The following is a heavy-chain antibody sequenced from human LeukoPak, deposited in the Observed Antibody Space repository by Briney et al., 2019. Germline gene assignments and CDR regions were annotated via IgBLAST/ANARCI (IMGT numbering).Heavy chain of an antibody. CDR2: MYYSGST. CDR3: ARGVAGYGPYDY. J-gene: IGHJ4*02. V-gene: IGHV4-59*01. Sequence: PPETLSLTCTVSGDSISTYYWSWIRQPPGKGLEWIGYMYYSGSTNYNPSLKSRVTISLDTPKNQFSLRLNPVTAADTAVYYCARGVAGYGPYDYWGQGTLVTVSS. CDR1: GDSISTYY. D-gene: IGHD5-12*01.